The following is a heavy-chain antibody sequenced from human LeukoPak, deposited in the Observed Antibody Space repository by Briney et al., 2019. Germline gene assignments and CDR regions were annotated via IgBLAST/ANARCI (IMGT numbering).Heavy chain of an antibody. J-gene: IGHJ4*02. V-gene: IGHV3-21*01. D-gene: IGHD6-13*01. CDR1: GFTFNYYS. CDR2: ISHIGSYI. Sequence: GGSLRLSCAASGFTFNYYSMNWVRQAPGKGLEWVSSISHIGSYIYYSDSVKGRFTISRDNAKNSLYLQMNSLRAEDTAVYFCARDWGSWDFDFWGQGTLVTVSS. CDR3: ARDWGSWDFDF.